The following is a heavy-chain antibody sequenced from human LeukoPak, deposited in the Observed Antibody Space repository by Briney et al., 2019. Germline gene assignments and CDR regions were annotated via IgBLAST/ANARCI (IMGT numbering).Heavy chain of an antibody. Sequence: GGSLRLSCAASGFTFSSYSMNWVRQAPGKGLEWVSYISSSSSTIYYADSVKGRFTISRDNAKNSLYLQMNSLRAEDTAVYYCARGDYGSGSYNPFDYWGQGTLVTVSS. D-gene: IGHD3-10*01. J-gene: IGHJ4*02. CDR2: ISSSSSTI. CDR1: GFTFSSYS. CDR3: ARGDYGSGSYNPFDY. V-gene: IGHV3-48*04.